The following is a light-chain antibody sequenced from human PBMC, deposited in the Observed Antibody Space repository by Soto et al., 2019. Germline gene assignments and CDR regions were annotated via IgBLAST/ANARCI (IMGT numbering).Light chain of an antibody. Sequence: EIMMTQSPATLSVSPGERATLSCRASQSVTNNLAWYQQKPGQAPRLLIYGAFTRATGIPARFSGSGSGTEFTLTITSLQSEDFAVYYCQQYTNWPYTFGQGTKVDIK. CDR1: QSVTNN. CDR3: QQYTNWPYT. CDR2: GAF. J-gene: IGKJ2*01. V-gene: IGKV3-15*01.